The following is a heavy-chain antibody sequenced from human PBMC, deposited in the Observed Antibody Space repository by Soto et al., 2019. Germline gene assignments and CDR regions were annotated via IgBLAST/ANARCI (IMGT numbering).Heavy chain of an antibody. J-gene: IGHJ4*02. V-gene: IGHV3-7*05. Sequence: PGGSLRLSCAASGFTFSSYWMSWVRQAPGKGLEWVANIKQDGSEKYYVDSVKGRFTISRDNAKNSLYLQMNSLRAEDTAVYYCASRGKNYDFWSGYFRWGQGTLVTVSS. CDR2: IKQDGSEK. D-gene: IGHD3-3*01. CDR1: GFTFSSYW. CDR3: ASRGKNYDFWSGYFR.